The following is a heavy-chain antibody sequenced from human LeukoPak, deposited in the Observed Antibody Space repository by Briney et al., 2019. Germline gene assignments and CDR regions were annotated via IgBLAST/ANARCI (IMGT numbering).Heavy chain of an antibody. CDR1: GFTFNNYN. CDR3: ARDKGTSYLSSFDY. Sequence: GGSLRLSCATSGFTFNNYNMNWVRQAPGRALEWVSSITSSGTYIFYADSVKGRFTISRDNAKNSLYLQMNSLGPEDTAVYYCARDKGTSYLSSFDYWGQGTLVTVSS. D-gene: IGHD6-6*01. J-gene: IGHJ4*02. V-gene: IGHV3-21*01. CDR2: ITSSGTYI.